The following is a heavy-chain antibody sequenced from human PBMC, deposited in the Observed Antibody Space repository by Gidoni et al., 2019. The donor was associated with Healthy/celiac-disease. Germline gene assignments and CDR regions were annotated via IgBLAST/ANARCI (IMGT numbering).Heavy chain of an antibody. D-gene: IGHD1-26*01. Sequence: QAQLGESGGGGVQHGMYVRRSWAASGFTLGSYGMHWVRQHPGKGLEWFAVISYDGSNKYYADSVNGRFTISRDNSKNTLYLQMNSLRAEDTAVYDCAKTSIVGAPRDYGMDVWGQVTTVTVSS. V-gene: IGHV3-30*18. CDR1: GFTLGSYG. CDR3: AKTSIVGAPRDYGMDV. J-gene: IGHJ6*02. CDR2: ISYDGSNK.